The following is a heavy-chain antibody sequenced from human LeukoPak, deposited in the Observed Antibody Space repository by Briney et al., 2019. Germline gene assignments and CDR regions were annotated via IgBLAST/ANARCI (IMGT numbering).Heavy chain of an antibody. V-gene: IGHV4-59*01. CDR1: GGSISSYY. CDR3: ARGTEYYYDRSGYYLGVWFDP. CDR2: IYYSGST. J-gene: IGHJ5*02. D-gene: IGHD3-22*01. Sequence: SETLSLTCTVSGGSISSYYWSWIRQPPGKGLEWIGYIYYSGSTNYNPSLKSRVTISVDTSKNQFSLKLSSVTAADTAVYYCARGTEYYYDRSGYYLGVWFDPWGQGTLVTVSS.